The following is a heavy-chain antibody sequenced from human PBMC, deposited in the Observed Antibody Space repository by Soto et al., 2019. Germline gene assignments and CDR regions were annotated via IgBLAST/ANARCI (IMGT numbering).Heavy chain of an antibody. D-gene: IGHD3-22*01. J-gene: IGHJ3*02. CDR1: GDSVSSNSAG. Sequence: PSQTLSLTCAISGDSVSSNSAGWNWIRQSPSRGLEWLGRTYYRSKWYNDYAVSVKSRITITPDTSKNQFSLQLNSVTPEDTVVYYCARERITMIVVVSQLDAFDIWGQGTMVTVSS. CDR3: ARERITMIVVVSQLDAFDI. CDR2: TYYRSKWYN. V-gene: IGHV6-1*01.